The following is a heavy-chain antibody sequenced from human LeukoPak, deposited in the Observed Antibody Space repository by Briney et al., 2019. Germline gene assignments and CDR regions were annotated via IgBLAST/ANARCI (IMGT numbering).Heavy chain of an antibody. J-gene: IGHJ4*02. V-gene: IGHV3-23*01. D-gene: IGHD6-13*01. Sequence: GGSLRFSCAASGCTFSSYAMSWVRQAPGKGLEWVSAISGSGGSTYYADSVKGRFTISRDNSKNTLYLQMNSLRAEDTAVYYCARYSSSWPLYYFDYWGQGTLVTVSS. CDR1: GCTFSSYA. CDR3: ARYSSSWPLYYFDY. CDR2: ISGSGGST.